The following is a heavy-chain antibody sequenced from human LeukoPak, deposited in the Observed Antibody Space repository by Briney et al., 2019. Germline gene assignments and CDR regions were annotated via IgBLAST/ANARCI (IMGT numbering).Heavy chain of an antibody. V-gene: IGHV1-24*01. Sequence: ASVNVSCTVSGYTLTELSMHWVRQAPGKGLEWMGGFDPEDGETIYAQKFQGRVTMTEDTSTDTAYMELSSLRSEDTAVYYCAAHLRGGYNRDFDYWGQGTLVTVSS. CDR1: GYTLTELS. CDR3: AAHLRGGYNRDFDY. D-gene: IGHD5-24*01. J-gene: IGHJ4*02. CDR2: FDPEDGET.